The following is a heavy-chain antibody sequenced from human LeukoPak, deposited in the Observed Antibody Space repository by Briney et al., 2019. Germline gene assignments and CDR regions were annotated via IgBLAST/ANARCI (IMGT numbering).Heavy chain of an antibody. CDR1: GFTFSSYG. J-gene: IGHJ4*02. Sequence: GGSLRLSCAASGFTFSSYGMSWVRQAPGKGLEWVASISSGSSYIYYADSVQGRFTISRDNAKTSLSLQMNRLRVEDTATYYCARDVIGTVGTYYFDSWGQGTLVTVSS. V-gene: IGHV3-21*01. CDR3: ARDVIGTVGTYYFDS. CDR2: ISSGSSYI. D-gene: IGHD6-13*01.